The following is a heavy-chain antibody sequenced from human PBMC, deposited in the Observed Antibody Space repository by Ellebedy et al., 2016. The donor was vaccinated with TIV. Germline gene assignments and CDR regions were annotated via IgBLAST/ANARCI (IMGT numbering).Heavy chain of an antibody. J-gene: IGHJ4*02. CDR2: SKSKPESYTP. Sequence: GESLKISCAASGFTFSDYYIDWVRLTPEKGLEWVGRSKSKPESYTPYYAASVKGRFTISRDESKDSLYLQMNSLKSDDTAIYYCARDNMGSYDYWGQGTLVTVSS. D-gene: IGHD3-10*01. CDR3: ARDNMGSYDY. V-gene: IGHV3-72*01. CDR1: GFTFSDYY.